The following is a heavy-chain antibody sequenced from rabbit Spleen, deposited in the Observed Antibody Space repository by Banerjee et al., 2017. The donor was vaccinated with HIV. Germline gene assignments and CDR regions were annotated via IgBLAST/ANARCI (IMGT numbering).Heavy chain of an antibody. J-gene: IGHJ4*01. Sequence: VESGGDLVKPGASLTLTCKASEFSFSGTYYMCWVRQAPGKGLEWIACIYVHKIAKTYYASWAKGRFTISKTSSTTVTLQMTSLTAADTATYFCARDGAGGSYFALWGQGTLVTVS. V-gene: IGHV1S40*01. CDR2: IYVHKIAKT. D-gene: IGHD8-1*01. CDR1: EFSFSGTYY. CDR3: ARDGAGGSYFAL.